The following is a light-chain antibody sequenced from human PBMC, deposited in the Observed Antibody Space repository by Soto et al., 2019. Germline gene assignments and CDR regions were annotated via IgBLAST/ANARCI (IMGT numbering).Light chain of an antibody. J-gene: IGLJ1*01. CDR1: SSDVGGYNY. Sequence: QSVLTQPRSVSGSPGQSVTISCTGTSSDVGGYNYVSWYHQRPGKAPKLMIYDVSKRPSGVPDRFSGSKSGSTASLTISGLQAEDEADYYCCSYAGSYTYVFGPGTKVTVL. V-gene: IGLV2-11*01. CDR2: DVS. CDR3: CSYAGSYTYV.